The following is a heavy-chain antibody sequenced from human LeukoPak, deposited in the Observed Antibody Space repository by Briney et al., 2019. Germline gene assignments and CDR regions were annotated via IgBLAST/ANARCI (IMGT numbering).Heavy chain of an antibody. CDR3: AKDNLKYCSGGSCNWA. CDR1: GFTFDDYA. D-gene: IGHD2-15*01. V-gene: IGHV3-9*01. CDR2: ISWNSGSI. J-gene: IGHJ5*02. Sequence: GRSLRLSCAASGFTFDDYAMHWVRQAPGKGLEWVSGISWNSGSIGYADSVKGRFTISRDNAKNSLYLQMNSLRAEDTALYYCAKDNLKYCSGGSCNWAWGQGTLVTVSS.